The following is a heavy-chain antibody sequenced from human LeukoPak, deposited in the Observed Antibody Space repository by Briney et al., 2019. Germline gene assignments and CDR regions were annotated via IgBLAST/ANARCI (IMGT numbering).Heavy chain of an antibody. Sequence: GGSLRLSCAASGFTFSSYAMSWVRQAPGKGLEWVSAVSGSGGSTYYADSVKGRFTISRDNSKNTLYLQMNSLRAEDTAVYYCAKDMRFDWTPYYFDYWGQGTLVTVSS. V-gene: IGHV3-23*01. D-gene: IGHD3-9*01. CDR3: AKDMRFDWTPYYFDY. CDR2: VSGSGGST. J-gene: IGHJ4*02. CDR1: GFTFSSYA.